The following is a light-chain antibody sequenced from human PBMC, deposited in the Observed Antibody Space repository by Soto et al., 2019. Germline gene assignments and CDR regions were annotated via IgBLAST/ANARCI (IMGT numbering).Light chain of an antibody. CDR3: NAQADNGKHV. J-gene: IGLJ7*01. CDR1: SNDVGHSSF. Sequence: QSALTQPPSASGSPVQSVTISCTGNSNDVGHSSFISWYQQHPGKGPKLIIYEVSKRPSGVPDRFSGSKSGNTASLSVSGLQDEDEADYFCNAQADNGKHVFGTGTQLTVL. CDR2: EVS. V-gene: IGLV2-8*01.